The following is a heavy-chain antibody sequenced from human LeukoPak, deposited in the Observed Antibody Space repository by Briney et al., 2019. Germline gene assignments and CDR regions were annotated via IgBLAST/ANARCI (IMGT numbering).Heavy chain of an antibody. D-gene: IGHD6-13*01. Sequence: ASVTVSCTASGYTFTVYYMHWVRQAPGQGLEWMGWINPNSGGTNYAQKFQGRVTMTRDASISTAYMELSRLRSDDAAVYYCARVESIAAAGYFDYWGQGTLVTVSS. V-gene: IGHV1-2*02. J-gene: IGHJ4*02. CDR3: ARVESIAAAGYFDY. CDR2: INPNSGGT. CDR1: GYTFTVYY.